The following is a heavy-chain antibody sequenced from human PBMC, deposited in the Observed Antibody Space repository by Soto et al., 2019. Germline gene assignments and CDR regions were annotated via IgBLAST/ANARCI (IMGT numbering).Heavy chain of an antibody. Sequence: GGSLRLSCAASGFTFSSHCMIWVRQAPGKGLEWVANIKQDGSDKYYVDSVKGRFTISRDNAKNSPDLQMNSLRAEDTAVYYCARGGDYYFYGMDVWGQGTTVTVSS. CDR1: GFTFSSHC. CDR3: ARGGDYYFYGMDV. CDR2: IKQDGSDK. J-gene: IGHJ6*02. D-gene: IGHD3-16*01. V-gene: IGHV3-7*01.